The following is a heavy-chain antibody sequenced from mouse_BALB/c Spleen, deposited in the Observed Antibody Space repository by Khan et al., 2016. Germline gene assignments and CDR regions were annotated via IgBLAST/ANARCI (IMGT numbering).Heavy chain of an antibody. CDR1: GYSITSGYA. J-gene: IGHJ3*01. D-gene: IGHD1-1*01. V-gene: IGHV3-2*02. CDR3: ATTVVAPRFAY. CDR2: ISYSGST. Sequence: VQLKESGPGLVKPSQSLSLTCTVTGYSITSGYAWNWIRQFPGNKLEWMGYISYSGSTSYNPSLKSRISITRDTSKNQFFLQLNSVTTEDTATXYCATTVVAPRFAYWGQGTLVTVSA.